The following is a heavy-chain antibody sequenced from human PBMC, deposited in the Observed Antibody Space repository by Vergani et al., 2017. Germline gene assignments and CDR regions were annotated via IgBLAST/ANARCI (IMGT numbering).Heavy chain of an antibody. CDR3: AKDPRVREPSHRVPAAIVPSVYFDY. D-gene: IGHD2-2*02. Sequence: QLLESGGGLVQPGGSLRLSCAASGFTFSSYAMSWVRQAPGKGLELVSAISGSGGSTYYADSVKGRFTISRDNSKNTLYLQMNSLRAEDTAGYYCAKDPRVREPSHRVPAAIVPSVYFDYWGQGTLVTVSS. V-gene: IGHV3-23*01. CDR2: ISGSGGST. J-gene: IGHJ4*02. CDR1: GFTFSSYA.